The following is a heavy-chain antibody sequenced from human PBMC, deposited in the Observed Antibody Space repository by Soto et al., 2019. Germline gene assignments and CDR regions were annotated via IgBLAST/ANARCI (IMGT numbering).Heavy chain of an antibody. J-gene: IGHJ6*03. D-gene: IGHD3-10*01. CDR1: GGSISSSSYY. CDR3: ARGYGSGSYHYYYYMDV. Sequence: SETLSLTCTVSGGSISSSSYYWGWIRQPPGKGLEWIGSIYYSGSTYYNPSLKSRVTISVDTSKNQFSLKLSSVTAADTAVYYCARGYGSGSYHYYYYMDVWGKGTTVTVSS. V-gene: IGHV4-39*01. CDR2: IYYSGST.